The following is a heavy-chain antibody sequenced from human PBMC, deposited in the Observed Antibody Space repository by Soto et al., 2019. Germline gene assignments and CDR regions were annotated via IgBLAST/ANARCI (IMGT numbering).Heavy chain of an antibody. CDR1: GGTFSTYT. V-gene: IGHV1-69*02. CDR3: SIGSWSAETFDV. D-gene: IGHD2-2*01. J-gene: IGHJ3*01. CDR2: IIPMLTVT. Sequence: QVHLEQSGAEVKKPGSSVKVSCKAAGGTFSTYTLVWERQAPGQGLEWMGRIIPMLTVTNSAQKFQDRVTLTADKSTSTAFMELTSLTSDDTAVYYCSIGSWSAETFDVWGQGTMVTVSS.